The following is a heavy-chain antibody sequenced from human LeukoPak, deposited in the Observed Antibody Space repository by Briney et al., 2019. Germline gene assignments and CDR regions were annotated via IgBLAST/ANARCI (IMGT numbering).Heavy chain of an antibody. J-gene: IGHJ4*02. CDR1: GFIFSTHA. Sequence: GGSLRVSCAASGFIFSTHAMTWVRQAPGKGLEWVSIINNSGDCTYYADSVKGRFTISRDNSRNTLYLQMNSLRAEDTAVYYCAKAPGSLVSIAARPYYFDYWGQGTLVTVSS. V-gene: IGHV3-23*01. CDR3: AKAPGSLVSIAARPYYFDY. D-gene: IGHD6-6*01. CDR2: INNSGDCT.